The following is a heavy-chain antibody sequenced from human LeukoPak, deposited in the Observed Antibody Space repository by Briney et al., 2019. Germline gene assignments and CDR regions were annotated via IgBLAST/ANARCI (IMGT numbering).Heavy chain of an antibody. CDR1: GFTFSSYS. CDR3: AKRSYSSSWYEDPFDY. J-gene: IGHJ4*02. CDR2: ISSSSSYI. V-gene: IGHV3-21*04. Sequence: GGSLRLSCAASGFTFSSYSMNWVRQAPGKGLEWVSSISSSSSYIYYADSVKGRFTISRDNSKNTLYLQMNSLRAEDTAVYYCAKRSYSSSWYEDPFDYWGQGTLVTVSS. D-gene: IGHD6-13*01.